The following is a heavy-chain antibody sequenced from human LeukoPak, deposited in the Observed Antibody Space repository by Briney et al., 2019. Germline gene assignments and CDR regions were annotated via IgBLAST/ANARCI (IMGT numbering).Heavy chain of an antibody. V-gene: IGHV3-20*01. CDR1: GFTFDDYG. D-gene: IGHD2-2*02. CDR3: ARRIRLGYCSSTSCYTGHYYGMDV. CDR2: INWNGGST. Sequence: PGGSLRLSCAASGFTFDDYGMSWVRQAPGKGLEWVSGINWNGGSTGYADSVKGRFTISRDNAKNSLYLRMNSLRAEDTALYHCARRIRLGYCSSTSCYTGHYYGMDVWGQGTTVTVSS. J-gene: IGHJ6*02.